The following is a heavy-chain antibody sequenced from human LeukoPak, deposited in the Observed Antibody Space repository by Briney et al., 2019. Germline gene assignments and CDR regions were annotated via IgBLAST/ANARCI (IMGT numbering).Heavy chain of an antibody. J-gene: IGHJ6*02. CDR2: IDTGGST. V-gene: IGHV4-61*02. CDR1: GGSISSSSYY. D-gene: IGHD2-2*01. CDR3: ARGVGRVVVPAGNERDYYYYGMDV. Sequence: PSETLSLTCTVSGGSISSSSYYWNWIRQPAGKGLEWIGRIDTGGSTNYNPSLKSRVTISVDTSKNQFSLKLSSVTAADTAVYYCARGVGRVVVPAGNERDYYYYGMDVWGQGTTVTVSS.